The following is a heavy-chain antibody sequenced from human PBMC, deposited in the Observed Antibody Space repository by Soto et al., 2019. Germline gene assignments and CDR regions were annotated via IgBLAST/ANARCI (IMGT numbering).Heavy chain of an antibody. CDR1: GDSVSSNSAA. V-gene: IGHV6-1*01. CDR3: ARDERVTTTVTTPRGFDY. D-gene: IGHD4-17*01. Sequence: SQTLSLTCAISGDSVSSNSAAGECSIRSRSRVLEWLGRTYYRSKWYNDYAVSVKSRITINPDTSKNQFSLQLNSVTPEDTAVYYCARDERVTTTVTTPRGFDYWGQGTLVTVSS. J-gene: IGHJ4*02. CDR2: TYYRSKWYN.